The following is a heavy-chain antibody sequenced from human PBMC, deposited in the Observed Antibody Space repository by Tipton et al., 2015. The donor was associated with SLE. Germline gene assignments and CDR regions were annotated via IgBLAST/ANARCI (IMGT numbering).Heavy chain of an antibody. Sequence: LRLSRTVSGGSISSTTYYWGWIRQPPGKGLEWIGIIYYSGSSYCNPSLKSRVTISVDTSKNQFSLRLSSVTAADTAVYYCARQNIVATRGAFDIWGQGTMVTVSS. V-gene: IGHV4-39*01. CDR1: GGSISSTTYY. CDR2: IYYSGSS. CDR3: ARQNIVATRGAFDI. D-gene: IGHD5-12*01. J-gene: IGHJ3*02.